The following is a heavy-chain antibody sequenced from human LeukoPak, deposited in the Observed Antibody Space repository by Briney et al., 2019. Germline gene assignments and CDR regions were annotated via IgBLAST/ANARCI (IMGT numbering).Heavy chain of an antibody. CDR3: TRGVAMAI. CDR1: GISFSDYY. CDR2: ISGSGDTI. V-gene: IGHV3-11*04. Sequence: KPGGSLRLSCAASGISFSDYYMSWIRQAPGKGLEWIAYISGSGDTIKYADFVEGRFTISRDNAKRSVHLEMNSLTDEDTAVYFCTRGVAMAIWSQGTLVTVSS. D-gene: IGHD2-15*01. J-gene: IGHJ4*02.